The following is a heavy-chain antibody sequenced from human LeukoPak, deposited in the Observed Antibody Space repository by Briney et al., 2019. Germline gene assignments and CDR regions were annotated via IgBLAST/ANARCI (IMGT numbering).Heavy chain of an antibody. V-gene: IGHV4-39*02. CDR3: ARRTIAAAGTDFDY. Sequence: SETLTLTCTVSGDSISSTSHYWGWIRQPPGKGLEWIGSIYYSGSTYYNPSLKSRVTISIDTSKNHFSLNLASVTAADTAFYYCARRTIAAAGTDFDYGAQGPLVTVSS. J-gene: IGHJ4*02. CDR2: IYYSGST. D-gene: IGHD6-13*01. CDR1: GDSISSTSHY.